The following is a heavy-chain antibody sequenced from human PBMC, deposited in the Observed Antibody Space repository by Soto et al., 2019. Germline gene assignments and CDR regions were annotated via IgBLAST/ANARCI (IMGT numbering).Heavy chain of an antibody. CDR3: ARGGFSYDSSGSPFDF. CDR2: INVDSRDT. CDR1: GYTFTTYF. J-gene: IGHJ5*01. Sequence: ASVKVSCKTSGYTFTTYFIHWVRQAPGQGLEWLGGINVDSRDTKSADGFKGRVTLTTDTSITTADMELTSLTSDDTAVYYCARGGFSYDSSGSPFDFWGQGTLVTVSS. D-gene: IGHD3-22*01. V-gene: IGHV1-2*07.